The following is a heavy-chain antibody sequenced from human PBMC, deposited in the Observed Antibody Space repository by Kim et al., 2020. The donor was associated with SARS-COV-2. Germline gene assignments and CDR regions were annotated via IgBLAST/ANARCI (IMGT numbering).Heavy chain of an antibody. V-gene: IGHV1-69*04. CDR1: GGTFSSYA. J-gene: IGHJ4*02. CDR3: AREPYSSGWYPSFDY. CDR2: IIPILGIA. D-gene: IGHD6-19*01. Sequence: SVKVSCKASGGTFSSYAISWVRQAPGQGLEWMGRIIPILGIANYAQKFQGRVTITADKSTSTAYMELSSLRSEATAVYYCAREPYSSGWYPSFDYWAQG.